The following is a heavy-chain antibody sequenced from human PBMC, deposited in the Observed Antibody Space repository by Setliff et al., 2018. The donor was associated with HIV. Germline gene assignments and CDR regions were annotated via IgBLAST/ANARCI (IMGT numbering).Heavy chain of an antibody. D-gene: IGHD3-10*01. CDR3: GRGGGRVDY. CDR1: GGSISSTSYY. V-gene: IGHV4-39*07. Sequence: SETLSLTCTVSGGSISSTSYYWGWIRQPPGKGLEWIGNIYYSGGTDYHPSLKGRVTISVDTSKNQFSLKLGSVTAADTAVYYCGRGGGRVDYWGQGTLVTVSS. CDR2: IYYSGGT. J-gene: IGHJ4*02.